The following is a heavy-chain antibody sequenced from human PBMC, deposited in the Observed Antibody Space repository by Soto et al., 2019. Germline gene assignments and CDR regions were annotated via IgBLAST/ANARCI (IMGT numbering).Heavy chain of an antibody. CDR2: ISAYNGNT. Sequence: ASVKVSCKASGYTFTSYGISWVRQAPGQGLEWMGWISAYNGNTNYAQKLQGRVTMTTDTSTSTAYMELRSLRSDDTAVYYCAREGTRGSNYATYYYYYYMDVWGKGTTVTVSS. J-gene: IGHJ6*03. CDR1: GYTFTSYG. CDR3: AREGTRGSNYATYYYYYYMDV. V-gene: IGHV1-18*01. D-gene: IGHD4-4*01.